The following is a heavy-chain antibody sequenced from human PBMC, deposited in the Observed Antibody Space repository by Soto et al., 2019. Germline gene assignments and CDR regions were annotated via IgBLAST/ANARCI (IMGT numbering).Heavy chain of an antibody. CDR1: GFTFSSYA. Sequence: GGSLRLSCAASGFTFSSYAMSWVRQAPGKGLEWVSAISGSGGSTYYADSVKGRFTISRDNSKNTLYLQMNSLRAEDTAVYYCARTPSDYIWGSGYNWFDPWGQGTLVTVSS. CDR3: ARTPSDYIWGSGYNWFDP. CDR2: ISGSGGST. J-gene: IGHJ5*02. V-gene: IGHV3-23*01. D-gene: IGHD3-16*01.